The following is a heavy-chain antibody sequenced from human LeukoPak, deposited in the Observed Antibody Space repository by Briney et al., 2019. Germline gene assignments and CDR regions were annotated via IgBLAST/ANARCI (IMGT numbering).Heavy chain of an antibody. CDR1: GFTFSSYS. D-gene: IGHD2-21*01. J-gene: IGHJ4*02. CDR2: ISSSSSYI. Sequence: PGGSLRLSCAASGFTFSSYSMNWVRQAPGKGLEWASSISSSSSYIYYADSVKGRFTISRDNAKNSLYLQMNSLRAEDTAVYYCARAGQTYFDYWGQGTLVTVSS. CDR3: ARAGQTYFDY. V-gene: IGHV3-21*01.